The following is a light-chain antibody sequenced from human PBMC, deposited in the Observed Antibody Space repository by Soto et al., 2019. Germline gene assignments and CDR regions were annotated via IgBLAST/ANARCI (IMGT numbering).Light chain of an antibody. CDR2: EVN. V-gene: IGLV2-14*02. CDR1: SSDFGNYNL. CDR3: LSYTASSTFV. J-gene: IGLJ1*01. Sequence: QSVLTQPASVSGSPGQSITISCTGTSSDFGNYNLVSWYQQHPGKVPKLILFEVNKRPSGVSGRFSGSKSDNTASLTISGLQTEDEADYYCLSYTASSTFVFGSGTKVTVL.